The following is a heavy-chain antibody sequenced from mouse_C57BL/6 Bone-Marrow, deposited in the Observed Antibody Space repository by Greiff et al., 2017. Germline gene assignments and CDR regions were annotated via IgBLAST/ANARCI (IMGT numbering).Heavy chain of an antibody. CDR1: GYTFTRYG. J-gene: IGHJ3*01. Sequence: VQLQQSGAELVRPGASVKLSCKASGYTFTRYGVRWVKQRTGHGLEWIGEIFPRSGNTNYNEKFKGKATLTADKSSSTAYMKLRSLTSEDSAIYYCGELGTFAYWGQGTLVTVSS. CDR3: GELGTFAY. CDR2: IFPRSGNT. V-gene: IGHV1-81*01. D-gene: IGHD3-3*01.